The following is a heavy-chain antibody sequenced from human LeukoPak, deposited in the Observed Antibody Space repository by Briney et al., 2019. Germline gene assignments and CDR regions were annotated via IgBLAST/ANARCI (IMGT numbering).Heavy chain of an antibody. D-gene: IGHD1-14*01. CDR3: ARIPPHSYYYYYGMDV. J-gene: IGHJ6*02. CDR2: IYYSGST. V-gene: IGHV4-61*01. Sequence: PSETLSLTCTVSGGSVSSGTYYWSWIRQPPGKGLEWIGYIYYSGSTYYNPSLKSRVTISVDTSKNQFSLKLSSVTAADTAVYYCARIPPHSYYYYYGMDVWGQGTTVTVSS. CDR1: GGSVSSGTYY.